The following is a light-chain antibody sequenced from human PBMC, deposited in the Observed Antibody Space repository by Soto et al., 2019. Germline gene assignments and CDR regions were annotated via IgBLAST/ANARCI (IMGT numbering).Light chain of an antibody. Sequence: EIVMTQSPATLSVSPGERATLSCRASQSGSSNLAWYQQKPGQAPRLLIYGASTRATGIPARFSGSGSGTDFTLTISRLEPEDFAVYYCQQYGSSPETFGQGTRLEIK. V-gene: IGKV3-15*01. CDR2: GAS. J-gene: IGKJ5*01. CDR3: QQYGSSPET. CDR1: QSGSSN.